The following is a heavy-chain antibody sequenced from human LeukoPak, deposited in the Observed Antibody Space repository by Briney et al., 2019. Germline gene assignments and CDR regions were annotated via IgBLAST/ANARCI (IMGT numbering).Heavy chain of an antibody. D-gene: IGHD6-6*01. CDR2: INPRSGGT. V-gene: IGHV1-2*02. J-gene: IGHJ6*03. CDR1: GYIFTSHY. CDR3: ARDPSHFYYTDV. Sequence: ASVKVSCKASGYIFTSHYIHWVRQAPGQRLEWMGWINPRSGGTKYAQKFQDRFTMTRDTSINTAYMELSRLTSDDAAVYFCARDPSHFYYTDVWGKGTSVTVSS.